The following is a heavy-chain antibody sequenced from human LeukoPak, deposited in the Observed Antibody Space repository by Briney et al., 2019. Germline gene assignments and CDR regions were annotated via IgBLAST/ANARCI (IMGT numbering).Heavy chain of an antibody. CDR3: ATAPCTSCYKGSYYYYYGMDV. CDR2: FDPEDGET. J-gene: IGHJ6*02. V-gene: IGHV1-24*01. CDR1: GYTLTELS. Sequence: GASVKVSCKVSGYTLTELSMHWVRQAPGKGLEWMGGFDPEDGETIYAQKFQGRVTMTEDTSTDTAYMELSSLRSEDTAVYYCATAPCTSCYKGSYYYYYGMDVWGQGTTVTVSS. D-gene: IGHD2-2*02.